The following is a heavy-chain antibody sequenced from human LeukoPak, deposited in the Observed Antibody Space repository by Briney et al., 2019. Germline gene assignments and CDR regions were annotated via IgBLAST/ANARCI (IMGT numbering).Heavy chain of an antibody. CDR2: INHSGST. V-gene: IGHV4-34*01. CDR1: GGSFSGYY. D-gene: IGHD5-12*01. J-gene: IGHJ4*02. Sequence: SETLSPTCAVYGGSFSGYYWSWIRQPPGKGLEWIGEINHSGSTNYNPSLKSRVTISVDTSKNQFSLKLSSVTAADTAVYYCARGGYARSFDYWGQGTLVTVSS. CDR3: ARGGYARSFDY.